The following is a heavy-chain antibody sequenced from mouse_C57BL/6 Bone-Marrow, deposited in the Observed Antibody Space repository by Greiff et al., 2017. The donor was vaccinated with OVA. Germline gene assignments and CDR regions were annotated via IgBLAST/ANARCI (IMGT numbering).Heavy chain of an antibody. CDR1: GYTFTSYW. CDR3: ARGGITTGVADY. J-gene: IGHJ2*01. Sequence: VQLQQPGAELVKPGASVKMSCKASGYTFTSYWITWVKQRPGQGLEWIGDIYPGSGSTNYNEKFKSKATLTVDTSSSTAYMQLSSLTSEDSAVYYCARGGITTGVADYWGQGTTLTVSS. CDR2: IYPGSGST. V-gene: IGHV1-55*01. D-gene: IGHD1-1*01.